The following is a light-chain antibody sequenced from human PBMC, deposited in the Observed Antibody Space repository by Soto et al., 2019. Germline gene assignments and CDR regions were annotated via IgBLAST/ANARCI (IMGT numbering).Light chain of an antibody. V-gene: IGKV1-39*01. CDR3: QQSYSSPRT. J-gene: IGKJ1*01. CDR1: QSISDF. Sequence: DIQMTQSPSSLSASVGDRVTITCRARQSISDFLYWYQQRPGKAPNLLIYAASTLQGGVPSRFSGSGSGTAFTLTISSLQPEDFATYYCQQSYSSPRTFGQGTKVDIK. CDR2: AAS.